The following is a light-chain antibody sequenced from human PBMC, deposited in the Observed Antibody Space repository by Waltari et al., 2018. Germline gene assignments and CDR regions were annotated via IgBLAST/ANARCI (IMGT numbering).Light chain of an antibody. V-gene: IGLV1-47*01. CDR1: SSNIGRNY. J-gene: IGLJ3*02. Sequence: QSVLTQPPSASGTPGQRVTIPCSGSSSNIGRNYVYWYQQFPGTAPKLLVYRNNERPSGVPDRISGSKSGTSASLAISGLRSEDEADYSCATWDGSLTAWVFGGGTKLTVL. CDR3: ATWDGSLTAWV. CDR2: RNN.